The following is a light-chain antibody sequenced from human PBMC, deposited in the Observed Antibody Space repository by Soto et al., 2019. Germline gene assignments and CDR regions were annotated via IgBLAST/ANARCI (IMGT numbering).Light chain of an antibody. CDR2: DSS. V-gene: IGKV3D-15*01. CDR3: QPCGAWPS. CDR1: QSVTSH. J-gene: IGKJ1*01. Sequence: EIRMTQSPATLSVSPGDNATLSCRASQSVTSHVVWYQQKPGQAPRRLISDSSTRAPGIPARFSGSGSGTEFTLSFRSLQSDDFAVYFCQPCGAWPSVGLGTKVEI.